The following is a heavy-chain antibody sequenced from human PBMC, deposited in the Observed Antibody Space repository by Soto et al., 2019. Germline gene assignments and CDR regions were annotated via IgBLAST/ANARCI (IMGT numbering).Heavy chain of an antibody. Sequence: PSETLSLTCTVSGGSISSGGYYWSWIRQPPGKGLEGIGYIYYSGTTDYYPSLKSRVSISVDTSKSHFSLTLRSVTAADTAVYYCARGGYYFYYGMDVWGQGTTVTVSS. CDR3: ARGGYYFYYGMDV. J-gene: IGHJ6*02. CDR2: IYYSGTT. CDR1: GGSISSGGYY. V-gene: IGHV4-31*03.